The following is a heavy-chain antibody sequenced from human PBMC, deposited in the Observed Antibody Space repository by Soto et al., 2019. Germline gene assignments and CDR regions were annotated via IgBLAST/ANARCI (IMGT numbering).Heavy chain of an antibody. D-gene: IGHD2-15*01. J-gene: IGHJ6*02. CDR3: ARRGGYGMDV. CDR1: GGSISSSSYY. Sequence: QLQLQESGPGLVKPSETLSLTCTVSGGSISSSSYYWGWIRQPPGKGLEWIGSIYYSGSTYYNPSLKSRVTISVDTSKNQFSLKLSSVPAADTAVYYCARRGGYGMDVWGQGTTVTVSS. CDR2: IYYSGST. V-gene: IGHV4-39*01.